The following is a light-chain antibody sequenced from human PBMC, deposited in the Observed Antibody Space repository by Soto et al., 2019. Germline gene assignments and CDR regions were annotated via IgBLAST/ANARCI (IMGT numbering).Light chain of an antibody. Sequence: QSALTQPASVSGSPGQSITISCTGTSSDVGSYNPVSWYQQHPGKAPKLMIYDVSNRPSGVSNRFSGSKSDNTASLTISGLQAEDEADSYCCSYSDRSTPYVFGTGTKLTVL. CDR2: DVS. CDR3: CSYSDRSTPYV. V-gene: IGLV2-23*02. CDR1: SSDVGSYNP. J-gene: IGLJ1*01.